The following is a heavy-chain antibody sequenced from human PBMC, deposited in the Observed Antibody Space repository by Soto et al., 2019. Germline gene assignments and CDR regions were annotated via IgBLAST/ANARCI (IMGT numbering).Heavy chain of an antibody. CDR1: GGTFSSYA. J-gene: IGHJ6*02. V-gene: IGHV1-69*13. CDR2: IIPIFGTA. D-gene: IGHD2-15*01. CDR3: ARVTGGYYYYYGMDV. Sequence: GPSVKVSCKASGGTFSSYAISWVRQAPGQGLEWMGGIIPIFGTANYAQKFQGRVTITADESTSTAYMELSSLRSEDTAVYYCARVTGGYYYYYGMDVWGQGTTVTVSS.